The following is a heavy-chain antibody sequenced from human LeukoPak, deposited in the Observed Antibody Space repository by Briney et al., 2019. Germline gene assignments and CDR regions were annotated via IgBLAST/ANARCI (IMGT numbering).Heavy chain of an antibody. CDR3: AREYPPRYYYDSSGYLDY. J-gene: IGHJ4*02. V-gene: IGHV3-33*01. CDR1: GFTFSSYG. CDR2: IWYDGSNK. Sequence: GRSLRLSCAASGFTFSSYGMHWVRQAPGKGLEGVAVIWYDGSNKYYADSVKGRFTISRDNSKNTLYLQMNRLRAEDTAVYYCAREYPPRYYYDSSGYLDYWGQGTLVTVSS. D-gene: IGHD3-22*01.